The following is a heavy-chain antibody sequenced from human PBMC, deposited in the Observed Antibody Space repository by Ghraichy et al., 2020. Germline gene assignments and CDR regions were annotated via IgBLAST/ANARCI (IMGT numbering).Heavy chain of an antibody. CDR3: ARMWAARPVGYHYYYMDV. CDR2: IFYSENS. D-gene: IGHD6-6*01. J-gene: IGHJ6*03. Sequence: SETLSLTCSVSGVSISSYYWSWIRQPPGKGLEWIGYIFYSENSNYNPSLKSRVTMSVDTSKNQFSLRLSSVTAADTAVYYCARMWAARPVGYHYYYMDVWGTGITVTVSS. V-gene: IGHV4-59*08. CDR1: GVSISSYY.